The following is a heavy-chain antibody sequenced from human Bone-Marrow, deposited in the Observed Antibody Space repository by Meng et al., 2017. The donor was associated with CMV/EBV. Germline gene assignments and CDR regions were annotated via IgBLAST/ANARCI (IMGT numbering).Heavy chain of an antibody. CDR2: ISFSSSYI. J-gene: IGHJ5*02. D-gene: IGHD6-13*01. CDR3: AGDPSTTASGPIGH. V-gene: IGHV3-21*01. CDR1: GFIFSTYS. Sequence: GESLKISCAASGFIFSTYSMTWVRQAPGKGLEWVSSISFSSSYIHYADSVKGRFTISRDNAKNSLYLQMNSLRADDTAVYYCAGDPSTTASGPIGHWGQGTLVTVSS.